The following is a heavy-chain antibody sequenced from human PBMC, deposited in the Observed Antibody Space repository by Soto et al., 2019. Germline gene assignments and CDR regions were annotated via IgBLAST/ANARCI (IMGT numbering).Heavy chain of an antibody. Sequence: EVQLLESGGGLVQPGRSLRLSCTASGFTFSSHAMTWVRQAPGKGLEWVSGLSDSGDSIYYADSVKGRFTIYRDNSMKKLYLQMNTLRVEETAVYYCAKVSSSWYAGFFDLWGQGTLVTVSS. CDR3: AKVSSSWYAGFFDL. CDR1: GFTFSSHA. CDR2: LSDSGDSI. D-gene: IGHD6-13*01. V-gene: IGHV3-23*01. J-gene: IGHJ4*02.